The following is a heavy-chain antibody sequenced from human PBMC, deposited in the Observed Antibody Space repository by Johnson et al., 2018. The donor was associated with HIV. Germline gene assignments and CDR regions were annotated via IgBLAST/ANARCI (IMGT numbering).Heavy chain of an antibody. CDR2: IWYDGSNK. J-gene: IGHJ3*02. CDR3: AKDLRVFDWFNAYDAFDI. Sequence: QVQLVESGGGVVQPGRSVRLSCAASGFTFSSYGMHWVRQAPGKGLEWVAVIWYDGSNKYYADSVKGRFTISRDNSKNTLYLQMNSLRADDTAVYYCAKDLRVFDWFNAYDAFDIWGQGTMVTVSS. V-gene: IGHV3-33*06. D-gene: IGHD3-9*01. CDR1: GFTFSSYG.